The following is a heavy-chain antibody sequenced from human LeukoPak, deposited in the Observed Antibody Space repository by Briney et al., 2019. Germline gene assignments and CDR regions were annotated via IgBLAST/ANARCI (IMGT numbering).Heavy chain of an antibody. V-gene: IGHV4-38-2*02. D-gene: IGHD3-10*01. J-gene: IGHJ4*02. Sequence: SQTLSLTCTVSGYSISSGFYWGWIRQSPGKGLEWIGVIHHSGATYYTPSLKSRVTVSVDMSKNQFSLNLSSVTAADTAVYYCARVAPSGSGNYYSFDYWGQGTLVIVSS. CDR3: ARVAPSGSGNYYSFDY. CDR1: GYSISSGFY. CDR2: IHHSGAT.